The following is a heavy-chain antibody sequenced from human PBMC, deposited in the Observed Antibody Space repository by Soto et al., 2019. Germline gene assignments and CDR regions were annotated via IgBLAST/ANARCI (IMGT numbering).Heavy chain of an antibody. CDR3: ARDLGTDVYSSSWYGFDY. CDR2: INAGNGNT. Sequence: GASVKVSCKASGYTFTSYAMRWVRQAPGQRLEWMGWINAGNGNTKYSQKFQGRVTITRDTSASTAYMELSSLRSEDTAVYYCARDLGTDVYSSSWYGFDYWGQGTLVTVSS. J-gene: IGHJ4*02. D-gene: IGHD6-13*01. CDR1: GYTFTSYA. V-gene: IGHV1-3*01.